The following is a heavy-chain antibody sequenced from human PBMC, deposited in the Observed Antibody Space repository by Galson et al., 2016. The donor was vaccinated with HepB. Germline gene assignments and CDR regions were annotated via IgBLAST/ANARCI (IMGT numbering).Heavy chain of an antibody. J-gene: IGHJ4*02. D-gene: IGHD4-17*01. Sequence: SLRLSCADSGFTFRFWPMHWVRQAPGKGLEGVTLISEDGSKKFYADFVKGRFTVFRDNLKNTLYLQMNCLRPEYSAVYYCASPDYGDRLYFDYWGQGTLVSVSS. CDR1: GFTFRFWP. CDR3: ASPDYGDRLYFDY. V-gene: IGHV3-30*04. CDR2: ISEDGSKK.